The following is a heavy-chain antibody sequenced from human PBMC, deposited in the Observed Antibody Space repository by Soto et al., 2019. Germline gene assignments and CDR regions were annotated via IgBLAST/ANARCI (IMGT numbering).Heavy chain of an antibody. CDR2: ISGSGGST. Sequence: PGGSLRLSCTASGFTFSSYAMSGVRQAPGKRLEWVSAISGSGGSTYYADSVKGRFTISRDNSKNTLYLQMNSLRAEDTAVYYCARVCISFLGVGITGYHLDVWGKGTS. D-gene: IGHD3-3*01. CDR1: GFTFSSYA. CDR3: ARVCISFLGVGITGYHLDV. J-gene: IGHJ6*03. V-gene: IGHV3-23*01.